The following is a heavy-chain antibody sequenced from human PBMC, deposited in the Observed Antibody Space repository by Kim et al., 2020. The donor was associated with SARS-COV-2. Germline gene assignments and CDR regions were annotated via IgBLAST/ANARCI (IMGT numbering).Heavy chain of an antibody. V-gene: IGHV1-3*01. Sequence: ASVKVSCKASGYTFTSYAMHWVRQAPGQRLEWMGWINAGNGNTKYSQKFQGRVTITRDTSASTAYMELSSLRSEDTAVYYCARSFVPDLKFDYWGQGTLVTVSS. J-gene: IGHJ4*02. CDR3: ARSFVPDLKFDY. CDR2: INAGNGNT. D-gene: IGHD3-3*01. CDR1: GYTFTSYA.